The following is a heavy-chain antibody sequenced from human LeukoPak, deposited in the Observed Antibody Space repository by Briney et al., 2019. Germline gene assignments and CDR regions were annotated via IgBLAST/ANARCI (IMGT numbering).Heavy chain of an antibody. CDR2: INHSGST. CDR3: ASYGSGGSGWYGRYYFDY. V-gene: IGHV4-39*07. J-gene: IGHJ4*02. D-gene: IGHD6-19*01. CDR1: GGSISSGGYY. Sequence: PSETLSLTCTVSGGSISSGGYYWSWIRQPPGKGLEWIGEINHSGSTNYNPSLKSRVTISVDTSKNQFSLKLSSVTAADTAVYYCASYGSGGSGWYGRYYFDYWGQGTLVTVSS.